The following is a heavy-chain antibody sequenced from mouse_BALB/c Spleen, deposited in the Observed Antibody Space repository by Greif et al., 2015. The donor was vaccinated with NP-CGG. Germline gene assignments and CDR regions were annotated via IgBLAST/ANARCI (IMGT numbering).Heavy chain of an antibody. D-gene: IGHD2-3*01. V-gene: IGHV3-2*02. Sequence: EVQLVESGPGLVKPSQSLSLTCTVTGYSITSDYAWNWIRQFPGNKLEWMGYISYSGSTSYNPSLKSRISITRDTSKNQFFLQLNSVTTEDTATYYCARLIYDGYYFDYWGQGTTLTVSS. J-gene: IGHJ2*01. CDR2: ISYSGST. CDR1: GYSITSDYA. CDR3: ARLIYDGYYFDY.